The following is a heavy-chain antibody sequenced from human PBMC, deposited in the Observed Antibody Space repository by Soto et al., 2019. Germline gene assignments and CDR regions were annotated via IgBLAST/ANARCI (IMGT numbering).Heavy chain of an antibody. CDR2: INHSGST. CDR1: GGSFSGYY. D-gene: IGHD6-6*01. J-gene: IGHJ4*02. Sequence: SETLSLTCAVYGGSFSGYYWSWIRQPPGKGLEWIGEINHSGSTNYNPSLKSRVTISVDTSKNQFSLKLSSVTAADTAVYYCATRSIEARPFDYWGQGTLVTVSS. V-gene: IGHV4-34*01. CDR3: ATRSIEARPFDY.